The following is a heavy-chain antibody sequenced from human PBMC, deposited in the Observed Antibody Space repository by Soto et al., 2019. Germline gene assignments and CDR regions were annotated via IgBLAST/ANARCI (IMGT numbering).Heavy chain of an antibody. Sequence: SETLSLTCVGVSFGTSYWSWIRQPQGKGLEWLGYIFSSEHFKYNPSLKSRLTISVDPSKNHVSLRLTSVTAADTAVYYCAREGGGYRFDHRGQGTLVTVSS. CDR3: AREGGGYRFDH. CDR2: IFSSEHF. J-gene: IGHJ4*02. CDR1: VSFGTSY. V-gene: IGHV4-59*01. D-gene: IGHD3-16*02.